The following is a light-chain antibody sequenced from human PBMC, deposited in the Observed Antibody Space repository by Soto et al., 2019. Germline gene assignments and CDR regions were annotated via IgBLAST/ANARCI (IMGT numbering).Light chain of an antibody. CDR2: ENN. V-gene: IGLV1-51*02. J-gene: IGLJ2*01. CDR1: SSNIGNNY. Sequence: QSVLTQPPSVSAAPGQKVTISCSGSSSNIGNNYVSWYQQLPGTAPKLLIYENNKRPSGIPDRFSGSKSGTSATLGITGLQTGDEADYYCGTWDSSLSAGVVFGGGTKL. CDR3: GTWDSSLSAGVV.